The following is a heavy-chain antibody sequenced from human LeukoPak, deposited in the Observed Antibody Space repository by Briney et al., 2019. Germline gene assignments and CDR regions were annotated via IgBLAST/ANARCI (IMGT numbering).Heavy chain of an antibody. CDR1: GGSIRSYY. CDR2: IYASGST. Sequence: PSETLSLTCTVSGGSIRSYYWCWIRQPAGKGLEWIGRIYASGSTNYNPSLKSRVTMSADTSKNQFSLKLTSVTAADTAVYYCARARAYIYDSSSYYSDAFDIWGQGTMVTVSS. J-gene: IGHJ3*02. D-gene: IGHD3-22*01. CDR3: ARARAYIYDSSSYYSDAFDI. V-gene: IGHV4-4*07.